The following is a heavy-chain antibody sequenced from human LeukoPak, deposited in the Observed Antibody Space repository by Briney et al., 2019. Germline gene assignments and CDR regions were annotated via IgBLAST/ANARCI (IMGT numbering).Heavy chain of an antibody. CDR2: ISYDGGKT. CDR1: GFTFSSYG. CDR3: ARDVNWGFDY. V-gene: IGHV3-30*03. J-gene: IGHJ4*02. Sequence: GGSLRLSCAASGFTFSSYGMRWVRRAPGKGLEWVAVISYDGGKTSYADSVKGRFTISRDNAKNSLDLQMNSLTVVDAALYYCARDVNWGFDYWGQGALVTVSS. D-gene: IGHD7-27*01.